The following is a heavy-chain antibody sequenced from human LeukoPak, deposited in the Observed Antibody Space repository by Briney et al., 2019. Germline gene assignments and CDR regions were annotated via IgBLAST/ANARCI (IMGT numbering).Heavy chain of an antibody. J-gene: IGHJ4*02. CDR3: ARYFSDGYKVPRH. D-gene: IGHD5-24*01. Sequence: SETLSLTCTVSGGSISSSSYYWGWIRQPPGKGLEWIASVYYSGTAYYNPSLGSRVTISVDTSKNQFSLKLSSVTAADTAVYYCARYFSDGYKVPRHWGQGTLVTVSS. V-gene: IGHV4-39*01. CDR1: GGSISSSSYY. CDR2: VYYSGTA.